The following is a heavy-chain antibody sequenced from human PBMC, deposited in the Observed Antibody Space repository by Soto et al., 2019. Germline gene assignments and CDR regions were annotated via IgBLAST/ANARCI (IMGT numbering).Heavy chain of an antibody. V-gene: IGHV4-30-4*01. CDR2: IYYSGST. CDR3: ARVVVENWFDP. J-gene: IGHJ5*02. Sequence: SETLSLTCTVSGGSISSGDYYWSWIRQPPGKGLEWIGYIYYSGSTYYNPSLKSRVTISVDTSKNQFSLKLSSVTAADTAVYYCARVVVENWFDPWGQGTQVTVS. D-gene: IGHD2-15*01. CDR1: GGSISSGDYY.